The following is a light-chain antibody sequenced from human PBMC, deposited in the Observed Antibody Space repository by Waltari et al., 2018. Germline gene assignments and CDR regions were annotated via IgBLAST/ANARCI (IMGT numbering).Light chain of an antibody. V-gene: IGLV4-69*01. CDR2: VNSDGSH. CDR3: QTGGHGTWV. Sequence: QLVLTQSPSASASLRASVKLTCTLSSGHSSNVIACPQQRPEKGPRYLMKVNSDGSHSKGDEIPDRFSGSSSGAERYLTISNLQSEDEADYFCQTGGHGTWVFGGGTTLTVL. CDR1: SGHSSNV. J-gene: IGLJ3*02.